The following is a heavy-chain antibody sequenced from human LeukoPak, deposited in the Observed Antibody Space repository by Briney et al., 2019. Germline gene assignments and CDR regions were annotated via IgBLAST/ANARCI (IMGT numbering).Heavy chain of an antibody. CDR2: IKQDGGQI. CDR1: EFTFSSYW. CDR3: ARLGARQMLEY. Sequence: GGSLRLSCAASEFTFSSYWMTWVRQAPGKGLEWVANIKQDGGQIYYLESVKGRFTVSRDNAKNSLYLQMNSLRAEDTAVYYCARLGARQMLEYWGQGTLVTVSS. V-gene: IGHV3-7*01. J-gene: IGHJ4*02. D-gene: IGHD4-17*01.